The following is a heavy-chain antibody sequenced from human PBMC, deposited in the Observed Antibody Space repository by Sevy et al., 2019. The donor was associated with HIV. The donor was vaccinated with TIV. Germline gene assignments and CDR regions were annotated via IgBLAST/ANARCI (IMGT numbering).Heavy chain of an antibody. V-gene: IGHV3-66*01. CDR2: IHSDDTT. J-gene: IGHJ4*02. Sequence: GESLKISCAASGFTVNSNYMTWVRQAPGKGLEGVSVIHSDDTTYHADSVKDRFTISRDKFKNTLYLHMSSLRAEDTAVYYCAGGKSGYGYALNYWGQRTLVTVPS. CDR3: AGGKSGYGYALNY. D-gene: IGHD5-18*01. CDR1: GFTVNSNY.